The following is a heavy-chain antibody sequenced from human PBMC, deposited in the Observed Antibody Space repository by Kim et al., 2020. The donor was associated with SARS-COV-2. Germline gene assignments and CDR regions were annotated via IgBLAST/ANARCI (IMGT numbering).Heavy chain of an antibody. CDR3: ARPARSIQLWFGLDFDY. Sequence: SETLSLTCTVSGYSISSGYYWGWIRQPPGKGLEWIGSIYHSGSTYYNPSLKSRVTISVDTSKNQFSLKLSSVTAADTAVYYCARPARSIQLWFGLDFDY. V-gene: IGHV4-38-2*02. CDR1: GYSISSGYY. J-gene: IGHJ4*01. D-gene: IGHD5-18*01. CDR2: IYHSGST.